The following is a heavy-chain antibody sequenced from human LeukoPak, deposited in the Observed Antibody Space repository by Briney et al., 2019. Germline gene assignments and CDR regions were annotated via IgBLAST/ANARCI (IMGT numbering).Heavy chain of an antibody. CDR1: GFTVSSNY. Sequence: PGGSLRLSCAASGFTVSSNYMSWVRQAPGKGLEWVSVTYSGGSTYYADSVKGRFTISRDNAKNTLWLQMNSLGAEDTAVYYCARGPFDIWGQGTMVTVSS. CDR3: ARGPFDI. V-gene: IGHV3-53*01. CDR2: TYSGGST. J-gene: IGHJ3*02.